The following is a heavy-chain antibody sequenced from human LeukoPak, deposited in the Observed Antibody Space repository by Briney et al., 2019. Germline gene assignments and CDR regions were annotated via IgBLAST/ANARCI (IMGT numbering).Heavy chain of an antibody. CDR1: GGTFSSYA. CDR3: ARAGQYYYDSSGYYYTYDY. J-gene: IGHJ4*02. Sequence: SVKVSCKASGGTFSSYAISWVRQAPGQGLEWMGGIIPIFGTANYAQKFQGRVTITADESTSTAYMELSSLRSEDTAVYYCARAGQYYYDSSGYYYTYDYWGQGTLVTVSS. CDR2: IIPIFGTA. V-gene: IGHV1-69*13. D-gene: IGHD3-22*01.